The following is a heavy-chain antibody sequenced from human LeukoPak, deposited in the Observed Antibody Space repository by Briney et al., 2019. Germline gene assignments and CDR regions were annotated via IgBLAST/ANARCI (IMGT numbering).Heavy chain of an antibody. CDR3: ARETTVVTPGRSDVFDI. V-gene: IGHV4-59*11. J-gene: IGHJ3*02. Sequence: SETLSLTCTVPGGSISSHYWNWIRQPPGKGLEWIGYIYYSGSTNYNPSLKSRVTISVDTSKNQFSLKLSSVTAAATAVYYCARETTVVTPGRSDVFDIWGQGTMVTVSS. D-gene: IGHD4-23*01. CDR1: GGSISSHY. CDR2: IYYSGST.